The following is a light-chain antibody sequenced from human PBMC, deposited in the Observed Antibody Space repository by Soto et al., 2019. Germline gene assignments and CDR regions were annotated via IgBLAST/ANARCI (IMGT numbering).Light chain of an antibody. CDR2: DNN. CDR1: SSNIGNNY. Sequence: QSVLTQPPSVSAAPGQKVTISCSGSSSNIGNNYVTWYQQLPGTAPKFLIYDNNKRPSGIPDRFSGSKSGTSGTLGITGLQTGDEADYYCATWHNSLRVVVFGRGTKLTVL. CDR3: ATWHNSLRVVV. V-gene: IGLV1-51*01. J-gene: IGLJ2*01.